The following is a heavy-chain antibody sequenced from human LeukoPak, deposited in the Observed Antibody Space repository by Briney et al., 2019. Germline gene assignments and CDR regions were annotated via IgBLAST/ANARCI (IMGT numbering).Heavy chain of an antibody. Sequence: SETLSLTCTVSGGSISSYYWSWIRQPPGKGLEWIGYIYYSGSTNYNPSLKSRVTISVDTSKNQFSLKLSSVTAADTAVYYCARDGGTSFDYWGQGTLVTASS. V-gene: IGHV4-59*01. J-gene: IGHJ4*02. CDR1: GGSISSYY. D-gene: IGHD2-15*01. CDR3: ARDGGTSFDY. CDR2: IYYSGST.